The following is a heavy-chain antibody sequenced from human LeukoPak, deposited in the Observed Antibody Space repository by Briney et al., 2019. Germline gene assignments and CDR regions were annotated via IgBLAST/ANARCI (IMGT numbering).Heavy chain of an antibody. CDR2: INHSGST. J-gene: IGHJ4*02. V-gene: IGHV4-34*01. Sequence: KPSETLSLTCAVYGGSFSGYYWSWIRQPPGKGLEWIGEINHSGSTNYNPSLKSRVTISVDTSKNQFSLKLSSVTAADTAVYYCARHPVIAVAGHFDYWGQGTLVTVSS. D-gene: IGHD6-19*01. CDR1: GGSFSGYY. CDR3: ARHPVIAVAGHFDY.